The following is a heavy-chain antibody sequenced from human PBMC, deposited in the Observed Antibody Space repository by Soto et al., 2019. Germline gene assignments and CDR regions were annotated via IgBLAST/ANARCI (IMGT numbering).Heavy chain of an antibody. V-gene: IGHV1-46*03. CDR2: INPSGATT. CDR1: GFTFSTYY. CDR3: TITGYSSTWYLDYFFAY. D-gene: IGHD6-13*01. J-gene: IGHJ4*02. Sequence: ASVKVSCKASGFTFSTYYMHWVRQAPGQGLEWMGIINPSGATTTNAQKFQGRVTMTRDTSTSTVYMELSSLRSGDTAVYFCTITGYSSTWYLDYFFAYWGQGTPVTVSS.